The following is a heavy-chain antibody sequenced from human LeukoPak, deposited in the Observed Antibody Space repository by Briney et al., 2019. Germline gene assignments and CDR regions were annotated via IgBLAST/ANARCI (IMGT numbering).Heavy chain of an antibody. CDR2: ISYDGSNK. CDR1: GFTFSSYA. CDR3: ARDQGATTVYYYYGMDV. V-gene: IGHV3-30-3*01. D-gene: IGHD1-26*01. Sequence: GGSLRLSCAASGFTFSSYALHWVRQAPGKGLVWVAVISYDGSNKYYADSVKGRFTISRDNSKNTLYLQMNSLRAEDTAVYYCARDQGATTVYYYYGMDVWGQGTTVTVSS. J-gene: IGHJ6*02.